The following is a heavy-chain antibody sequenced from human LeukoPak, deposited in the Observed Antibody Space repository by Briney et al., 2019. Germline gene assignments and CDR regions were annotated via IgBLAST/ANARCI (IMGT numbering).Heavy chain of an antibody. CDR1: GFTFSSYG. Sequence: GGSLRLSCAASGFTFSSYGMHWVRQAPGKGLEWVAVIWYDGSKKYYADSVKGRFTISRDNAKNSLYLQMNSPRAEDTAVYYCASGGYCSSTSCYPIDYWGQGTLVTVSS. CDR3: ASGGYCSSTSCYPIDY. J-gene: IGHJ4*02. V-gene: IGHV3-33*03. D-gene: IGHD2-2*01. CDR2: IWYDGSKK.